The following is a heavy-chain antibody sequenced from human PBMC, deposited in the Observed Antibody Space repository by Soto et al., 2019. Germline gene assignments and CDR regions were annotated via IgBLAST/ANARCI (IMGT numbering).Heavy chain of an antibody. CDR1: GGSISSDY. Sequence: PSETLSLTCTVSGGSISSDYWSWIRQPPGKGLEWIGYIYYSGSTNYNPSLKSRVTISVDTSKNQFSLKLSSVTAADTAVYYCAGGLRGEFDYWGQGTLVTVSS. CDR2: IYYSGST. D-gene: IGHD3-10*01. CDR3: AGGLRGEFDY. J-gene: IGHJ4*02. V-gene: IGHV4-59*01.